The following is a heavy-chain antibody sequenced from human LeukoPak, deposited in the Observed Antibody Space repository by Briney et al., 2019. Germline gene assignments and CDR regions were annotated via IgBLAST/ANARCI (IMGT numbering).Heavy chain of an antibody. CDR3: ERGGSGPSRY. D-gene: IGHD3-10*01. V-gene: IGHV3-48*01. Sequence: GGSLRLSCAASGFTFNTYSMNWVRQAPGKGLEWISYISGSGGTMYYADSVKGRFTISRDNAKSSLNLKMSRLRAEDTAVYYCERGGSGPSRYWGHGTLVTVSS. CDR2: ISGSGGTM. CDR1: GFTFNTYS. J-gene: IGHJ4*01.